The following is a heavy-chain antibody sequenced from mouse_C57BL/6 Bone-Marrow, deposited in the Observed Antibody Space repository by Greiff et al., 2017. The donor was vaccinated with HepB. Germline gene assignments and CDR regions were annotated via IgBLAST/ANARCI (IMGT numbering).Heavy chain of an antibody. CDR2: INPNNGGT. Sequence: EVQLQQSGPELVKPGASVKISCKASGYTFTDYYMNWVKQSHGKSLEWIGDINPNNGGTSYNQKFKGKATLTVDKSSSTAYMELRSLTSEDSAVYYCAPSSDYGDYYAMDYWGQGTSVTVSS. J-gene: IGHJ4*01. CDR3: APSSDYGDYYAMDY. CDR1: GYTFTDYY. V-gene: IGHV1-26*01. D-gene: IGHD2-4*01.